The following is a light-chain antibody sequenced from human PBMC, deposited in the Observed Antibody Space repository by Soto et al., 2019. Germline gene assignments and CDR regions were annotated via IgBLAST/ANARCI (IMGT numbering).Light chain of an antibody. V-gene: IGKV1-9*01. CDR2: AAS. CDR1: QGISSY. J-gene: IGKJ3*01. CDR3: QQLNSYPPLFT. Sequence: IQLTQSPSSLSASVGDRVTITCRASQGISSYLAWYQQKPGKAPKLLIYAASTLQSGVPSRFSGSGSGTDFTLTISSPQPEDFAAYYCQQLNSYPPLFTFGPGTKVDIK.